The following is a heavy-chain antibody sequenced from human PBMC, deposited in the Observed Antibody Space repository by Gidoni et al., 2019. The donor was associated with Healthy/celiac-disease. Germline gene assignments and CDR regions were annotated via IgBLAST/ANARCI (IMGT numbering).Heavy chain of an antibody. CDR1: GGSISSGSYY. V-gene: IGHV4-61*02. CDR2: IYTSGST. CDR3: ARDLIGGFDP. J-gene: IGHJ5*02. Sequence: QVQLQESGPGLVKPSQTLSLTCTVSGGSISSGSYYWSWIRQPAGKGLAWIGRIYTSGSTNYNPSLKSRVTISVDTSKNQFSLKLSSVTAADTAVYYCARDLIGGFDPWGQGTLVTVSS.